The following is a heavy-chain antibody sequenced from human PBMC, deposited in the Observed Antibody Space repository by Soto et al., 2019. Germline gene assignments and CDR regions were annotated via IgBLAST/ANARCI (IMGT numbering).Heavy chain of an antibody. CDR1: GYSFTSYW. V-gene: IGHV5-51*01. J-gene: IGHJ6*02. CDR3: ARLGTMVRGVPYYYYGMDV. D-gene: IGHD3-10*01. Sequence: PGESLKISCKGSGYSFTSYWIGWVRQMPGKGLEWTGIIYPGDSDTRYSPSFQGQVTISADKSISTAYLQWSSLKASDTAMYYCARLGTMVRGVPYYYYGMDVWGQGTTVTVSS. CDR2: IYPGDSDT.